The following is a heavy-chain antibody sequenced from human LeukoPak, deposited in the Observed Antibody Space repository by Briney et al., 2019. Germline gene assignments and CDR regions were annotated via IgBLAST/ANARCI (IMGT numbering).Heavy chain of an antibody. CDR1: GFTFSNYN. Sequence: GGSLRLSCAASGFTFSNYNMHWVRQAPGKGLEWVAFIRFDGSNYYYADSVKGRFTISRDNSKNTLYLQMNSLRPEDSAVYYCFPIAVVTFWGQGTLVTVSS. J-gene: IGHJ4*02. CDR2: IRFDGSNY. D-gene: IGHD2-21*02. V-gene: IGHV3-30*02. CDR3: FPIAVVTF.